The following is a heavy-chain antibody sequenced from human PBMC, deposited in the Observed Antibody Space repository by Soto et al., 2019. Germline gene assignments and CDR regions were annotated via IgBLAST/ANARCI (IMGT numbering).Heavy chain of an antibody. D-gene: IGHD2-21*01. V-gene: IGHV3-20*04. CDR2: INWSGGYI. CDR1: GFTISRNY. J-gene: IGHJ6*02. Sequence: GGSLRLSCAVSGFTISRNYINWVRQVPGRGLEWVARINWSGGYIAYADSVKGRFTISRDNARNSLYLEMNSLGAEDTALYYCTRGNRDGSPPYFYYYDLDVWGQGTTVTVSS. CDR3: TRGNRDGSPPYFYYYDLDV.